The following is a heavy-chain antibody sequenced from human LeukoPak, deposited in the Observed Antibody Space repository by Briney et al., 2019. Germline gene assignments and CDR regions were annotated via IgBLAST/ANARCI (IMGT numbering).Heavy chain of an antibody. J-gene: IGHJ4*02. D-gene: IGHD2-15*01. CDR3: ASEYCSGGNCYFDY. CDR2: IFPGDSDT. Sequence: AGESLKISCKGSEYSFATYWIGWVRQMPGQGLEWMGIIFPGDSDTRYSPSFQGQVTISADKSISTAYLQWSSLKASDTAIYYCASEYCSGGNCYFDYWSQGTLVTVSS. V-gene: IGHV5-51*01. CDR1: EYSFATYW.